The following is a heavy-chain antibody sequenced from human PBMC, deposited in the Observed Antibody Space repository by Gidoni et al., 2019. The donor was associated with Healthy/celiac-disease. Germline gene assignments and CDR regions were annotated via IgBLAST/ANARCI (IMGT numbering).Heavy chain of an antibody. CDR1: GSYY. CDR3: ARGGDRSGSYYGNAFDI. Sequence: GSYYWSWIRQPAGKGLEWIGRIYTSGSTNYNPSLKSRVTISVDTSKNQFSLKLSSVTAADTAVYYCARGGDRSGSYYGNAFDIWGQGTMVTVSS. D-gene: IGHD1-26*01. V-gene: IGHV4-61*02. J-gene: IGHJ3*02. CDR2: IYTSGST.